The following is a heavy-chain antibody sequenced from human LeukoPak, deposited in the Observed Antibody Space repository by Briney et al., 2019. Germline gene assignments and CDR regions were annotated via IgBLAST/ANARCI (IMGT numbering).Heavy chain of an antibody. CDR3: AKDRVVYYYDSSGIDY. Sequence: PGGSLRLSCAASGFTFSSYGMHWVRQAPGKGLEWVAVIWYDGSNKYYADSVKGRFTISRDNSKYTLYLQMNSLRAEDTAVYCCAKDRVVYYYDSSGIDYWGQGTLVTVSS. CDR1: GFTFSSYG. D-gene: IGHD3-22*01. J-gene: IGHJ4*02. CDR2: IWYDGSNK. V-gene: IGHV3-33*06.